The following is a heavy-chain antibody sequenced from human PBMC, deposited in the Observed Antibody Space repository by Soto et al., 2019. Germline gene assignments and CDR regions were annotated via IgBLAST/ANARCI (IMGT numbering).Heavy chain of an antibody. J-gene: IGHJ4*02. V-gene: IGHV4-4*02. CDR1: VVSISISNF. Sequence: SSTXSLTCAFSVVSISISNFGICFRQPPGKVLEWIGEIYHSGSTNYNPSLKSRVTISVDKSKNQLSLKLRSVTAADTAVYYCARESGRGEAYDSSGYYWQWGQGTLV. CDR3: ARESGRGEAYDSSGYYWQ. D-gene: IGHD3-22*01. CDR2: IYHSGST.